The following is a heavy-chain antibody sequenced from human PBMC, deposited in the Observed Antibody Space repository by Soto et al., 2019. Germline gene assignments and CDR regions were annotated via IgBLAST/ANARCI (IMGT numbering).Heavy chain of an antibody. V-gene: IGHV4-30-2*01. D-gene: IGHD2-21*02. Sequence: PSETLSLTCAVSGGSISSGDYSWNWIRQPPGKGLEWIGYIYFGGSTYYNPSLQSRVTISVDTSKNEFSLKLSSVTAADTAVYYCARDLWGYCGTVCYPLDVWGQGITITVSS. CDR2: IYFGGST. CDR3: ARDLWGYCGTVCYPLDV. CDR1: GGSISSGDYS. J-gene: IGHJ6*02.